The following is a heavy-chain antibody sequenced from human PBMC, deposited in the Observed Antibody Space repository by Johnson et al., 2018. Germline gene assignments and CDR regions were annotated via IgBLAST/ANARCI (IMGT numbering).Heavy chain of an antibody. Sequence: VQLVESGGGVVQPGRSLRLSCAASGFTFSNAWMNWVRQAPGKGLEWVGHIKSKTDGGTTDYAAPVKGSFTISRADSKNTLYLQMNSLRAEDTAVYYCARENVAAAGTSFLYYYGMDVWGQGTTVTVSS. CDR3: ARENVAAAGTSFLYYYGMDV. CDR1: GFTFSNAW. V-gene: IGHV3-15*01. D-gene: IGHD6-13*01. J-gene: IGHJ6*02. CDR2: IKSKTDGGTT.